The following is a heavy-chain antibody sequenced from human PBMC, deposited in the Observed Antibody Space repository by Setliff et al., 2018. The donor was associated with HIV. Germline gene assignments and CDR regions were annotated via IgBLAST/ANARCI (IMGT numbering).Heavy chain of an antibody. CDR3: ATLSRFAPDY. CDR2: IYSDDYT. J-gene: IGHJ4*02. CDR1: RFTFSSYS. V-gene: IGHV3-66*01. Sequence: GGSLRLSCAASRFTFSSYSMNWVRQAPGKGLEWVSIIYSDDYTKYADSLKGRFTISRDNSKNTVYLQMSTLRAEDTAIYSCATLSRFAPDYWSQGTQVTVSS.